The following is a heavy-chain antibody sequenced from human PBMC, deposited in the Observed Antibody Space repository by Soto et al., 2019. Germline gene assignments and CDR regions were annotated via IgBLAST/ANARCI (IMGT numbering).Heavy chain of an antibody. D-gene: IGHD2-15*01. CDR3: ARVVFDSGYCSGGSCYEENFDY. Sequence: QVQLVESGGGVVQPGRSLRLSCAASGFTFSSYGMHWVRQAPGKGLEWVAVISYDGSNKYYADSVKGRFTISRDNSKNTLYLQMNSLRAEDTAVYYCARVVFDSGYCSGGSCYEENFDYWGQGTLVTVSS. CDR1: GFTFSSYG. V-gene: IGHV3-33*01. J-gene: IGHJ4*02. CDR2: ISYDGSNK.